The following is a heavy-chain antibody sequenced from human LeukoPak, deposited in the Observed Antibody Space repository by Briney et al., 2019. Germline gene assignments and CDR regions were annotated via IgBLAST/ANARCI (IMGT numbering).Heavy chain of an antibody. CDR2: IIPIFGTT. D-gene: IGHD3-10*01. CDR1: GGTFSSYA. Sequence: GASVKVSCKASGGTFSSYAISWVRQAPGQGLEWMGGIIPIFGTTNYAQKFQGRVTITADESTSTAYMELSSLRSEDTAVYYCATMVRGVIITYYYYYMDVWGKGTTVTIPS. CDR3: ATMVRGVIITYYYYYMDV. J-gene: IGHJ6*03. V-gene: IGHV1-69*13.